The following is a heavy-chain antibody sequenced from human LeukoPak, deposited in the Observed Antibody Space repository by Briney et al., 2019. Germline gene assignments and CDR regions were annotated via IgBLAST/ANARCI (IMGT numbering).Heavy chain of an antibody. D-gene: IGHD2-15*01. V-gene: IGHV3-48*04. J-gene: IGHJ5*02. CDR2: ISSSSGTI. Sequence: GGSLRLSCAASGFTVSSNYMSWVRQAPGKGLEWVSYISSSSGTISYADSVKGRFTISRDNAKNSLYLQMNSLTAEDTAVYYCAREGYCNVTTCVLAWLDPWGQGTLVTVSS. CDR1: GFTVSSNY. CDR3: AREGYCNVTTCVLAWLDP.